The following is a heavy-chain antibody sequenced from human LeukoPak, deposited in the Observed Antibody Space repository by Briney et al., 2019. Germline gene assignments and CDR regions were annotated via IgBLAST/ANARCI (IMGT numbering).Heavy chain of an antibody. CDR2: ISAYNGNT. Sequence: ASVKVSCKASGYTFTSYGISWVRQAPGQGLEWMGWISAYNGNTNYAQKLQGRVTMTTDTSTSTAYMELRSLRSDDTAVYYCARDLRSTRSGPLTTAWVHWGQGTLVTVSS. J-gene: IGHJ4*02. V-gene: IGHV1-18*01. CDR3: ARDLRSTRSGPLTTAWVH. CDR1: GYTFTSYG. D-gene: IGHD3-3*01.